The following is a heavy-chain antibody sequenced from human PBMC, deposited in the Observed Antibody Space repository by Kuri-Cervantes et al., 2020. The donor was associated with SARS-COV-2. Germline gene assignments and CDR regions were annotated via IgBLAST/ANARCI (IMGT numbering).Heavy chain of an antibody. CDR3: ASVPEGFDAFDI. CDR1: GFTFSSYA. V-gene: IGHV3-23*01. Sequence: GGSLRLSCAASGFTFSSYAMSWVRQAPGKGLEWVSAISGSGGSTYYADSVKGRFAISRDNSKNTLYLQMNSLRAEDTAVYYCASVPEGFDAFDIWGQGKKVNV. CDR2: ISGSGGST. J-gene: IGHJ3*02. D-gene: IGHD5/OR15-5a*01.